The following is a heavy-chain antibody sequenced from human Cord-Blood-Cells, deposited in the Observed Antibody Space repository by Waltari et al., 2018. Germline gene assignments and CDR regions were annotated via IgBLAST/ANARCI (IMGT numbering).Heavy chain of an antibody. V-gene: IGHV4-39*01. CDR3: ARQPYDFWSGYYLDY. CDR1: GGSISSSSYY. CDR2: IYYSGIT. J-gene: IGHJ4*02. D-gene: IGHD3-3*01. Sequence: QLQLQESGPGLVKPSETLSLTCTVSGGSISSSSYYWGWIRQPPGKGLEWIGSIYYSGITYFNPSLKSRVTISVDTSKNQFSLKRSSVTAADTAVYYCARQPYDFWSGYYLDYWGQGTLVTVSS.